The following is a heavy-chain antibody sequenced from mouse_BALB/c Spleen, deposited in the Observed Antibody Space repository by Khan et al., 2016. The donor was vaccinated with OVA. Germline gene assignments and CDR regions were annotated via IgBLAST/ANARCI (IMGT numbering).Heavy chain of an antibody. Sequence: QVRLQQSGPELVKPVTSVKMSCKASGYTFNDYVVSWVQQRTGQGLECIGEIYPGIISGYSNEKFKTKAPLTPDKSSHTAYIQPSGLTADDAAVSVWAREGVGKYVRYMDVWGAGTTVNVS. CDR1: GYTFNDYV. CDR3: AREGVGKYVRYMDV. J-gene: IGHJ1*01. V-gene: IGHV1-77*01. CDR2: IYPGIISG. D-gene: IGHD3-3*01.